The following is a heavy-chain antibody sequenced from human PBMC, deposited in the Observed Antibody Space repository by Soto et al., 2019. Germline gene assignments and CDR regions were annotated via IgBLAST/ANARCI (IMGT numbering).Heavy chain of an antibody. D-gene: IGHD3-9*01. CDR2: IYYSGST. J-gene: IGHJ6*02. CDR3: ARDTGDTGYGMDV. Sequence: SETLSLTCTVSGGSISSGGYYWGWIRQHPGKGLEWIGYIYYSGSTYYNPSLKSRVTISVDTSKNQFSLKLSSVTAADTAVYYCARDTGDTGYGMDVWGQGTTVTVSS. V-gene: IGHV4-31*03. CDR1: GGSISSGGYY.